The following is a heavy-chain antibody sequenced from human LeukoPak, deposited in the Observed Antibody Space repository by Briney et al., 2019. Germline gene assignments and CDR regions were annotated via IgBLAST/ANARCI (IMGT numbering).Heavy chain of an antibody. J-gene: IGHJ4*02. V-gene: IGHV1-69*04. D-gene: IGHD3-10*01. CDR1: GGTFSSYA. Sequence: GASVKVSCKASGGTFSSYAISWVRQAPGHGLEWMGRIIPIFGIANYAQKFQGRVTITADKSTSTAYMELSSLRSEDTAVYYCASGYLYGSGSYSPFDYWGQGTLVTVSS. CDR3: ASGYLYGSGSYSPFDY. CDR2: IIPIFGIA.